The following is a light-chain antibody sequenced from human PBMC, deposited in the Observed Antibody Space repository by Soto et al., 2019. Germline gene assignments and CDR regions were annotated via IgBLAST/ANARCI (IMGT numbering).Light chain of an antibody. J-gene: IGKJ2*01. V-gene: IGKV3-15*01. Sequence: EIVMTQSPVTLSVSPGERATLSCRASQSVSKHLAWYQQKPGQAPGLLIYGASTRAIGIPARFSGSGSGTEFTLTISSLQSEDFAVYYGQQYNNWPPRTFGQGTKLEIK. CDR3: QQYNNWPPRT. CDR2: GAS. CDR1: QSVSKH.